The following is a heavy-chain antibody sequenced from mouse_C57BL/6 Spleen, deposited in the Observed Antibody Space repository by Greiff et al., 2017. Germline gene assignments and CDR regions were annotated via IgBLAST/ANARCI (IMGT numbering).Heavy chain of an antibody. V-gene: IGHV14-4*01. CDR1: GYNIKDDY. Sequence: EVQLQQSGAELVRPGASVKLSCTASGYNIKDDYMHWVKQRPEQGLERIGWIDPENGDTEYASKFQGKATITADSSSNTAYLQLSSLTSEDAAVYYCTSYYDGSSYFGYWGQGTTLTVSS. CDR3: TSYYDGSSYFGY. D-gene: IGHD1-1*01. J-gene: IGHJ2*01. CDR2: IDPENGDT.